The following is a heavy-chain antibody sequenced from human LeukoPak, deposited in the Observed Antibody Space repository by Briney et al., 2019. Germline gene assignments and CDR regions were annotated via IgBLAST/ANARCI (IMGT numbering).Heavy chain of an antibody. CDR1: GFTFSSYA. CDR2: ISSSSSYI. J-gene: IGHJ6*03. D-gene: IGHD3-3*01. CDR3: AREATIFGVVIILDYYYYMDV. Sequence: GGSLRLSCAASGFTFSSYAMSWVRQAPGKGLEWVSSISSSSSYIYYADSVKGRFTISRDNAKNSLYLQMNSLRAEDTAVYYCAREATIFGVVIILDYYYYMDVWGKGTTVTVSS. V-gene: IGHV3-21*01.